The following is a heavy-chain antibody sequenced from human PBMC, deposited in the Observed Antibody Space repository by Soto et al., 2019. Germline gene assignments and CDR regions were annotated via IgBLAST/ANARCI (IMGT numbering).Heavy chain of an antibody. CDR3: ARQDIVVVVAATWAFDI. D-gene: IGHD2-15*01. Sequence: SETLSLTCTVSGGSISSSSYYWGWIRQPPGKGLEWIGSIYYSGSTYYNPSLKSRVTISVDTSKNQFSLKLSSVTAADTAVYYCARQDIVVVVAATWAFDIWGQGTMVTVSS. J-gene: IGHJ3*02. V-gene: IGHV4-39*01. CDR1: GGSISSSSYY. CDR2: IYYSGST.